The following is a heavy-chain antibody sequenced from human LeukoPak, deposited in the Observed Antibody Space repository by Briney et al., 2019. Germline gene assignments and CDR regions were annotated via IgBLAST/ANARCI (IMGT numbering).Heavy chain of an antibody. J-gene: IGHJ3*02. CDR2: ISYDGSNK. CDR3: AKDDGDYESGSNDAFDI. V-gene: IGHV3-30*18. CDR1: GFTFNSYG. D-gene: IGHD4-17*01. Sequence: GGSLRLSCAASGFTFNSYGMHWVRQAPGKGLEWVAVISYDGSNKYYADSVKGRFTISRDNSKNTLYLQMNSLRAEDTAVYYCAKDDGDYESGSNDAFDIWGQGTMVTVSS.